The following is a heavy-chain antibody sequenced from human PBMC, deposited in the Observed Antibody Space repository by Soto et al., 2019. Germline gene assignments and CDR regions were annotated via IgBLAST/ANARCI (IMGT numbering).Heavy chain of an antibody. V-gene: IGHV3-23*01. CDR1: GFTFSSYA. CDR3: AKTLYYYDSSGYQ. Sequence: GGSLRLSCGASGFTFSSYAMSWVRQAPGKGLEWVSAISGSGGSTYYADSVKGRFTNSRDNSKNTLYLQMNSLRAEDTAVYYCAKTLYYYDSSGYQWGQGTLVTVSS. J-gene: IGHJ4*02. CDR2: ISGSGGST. D-gene: IGHD3-22*01.